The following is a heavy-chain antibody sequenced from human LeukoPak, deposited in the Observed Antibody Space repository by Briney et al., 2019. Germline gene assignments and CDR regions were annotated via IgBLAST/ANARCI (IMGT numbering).Heavy chain of an antibody. J-gene: IGHJ4*02. D-gene: IGHD2-15*01. CDR2: IRYDGSNK. V-gene: IGHV3-30*02. Sequence: GGSLRLSCAASGFTFSSYGMHWVRQAPGKGLEWVAFIRYDGSNKYYADSVKGRFTISRDNAKNSLYLQMNSLRAEDTAVYYCARGSLPAFDYWGQGTLVTVSS. CDR1: GFTFSSYG. CDR3: ARGSLPAFDY.